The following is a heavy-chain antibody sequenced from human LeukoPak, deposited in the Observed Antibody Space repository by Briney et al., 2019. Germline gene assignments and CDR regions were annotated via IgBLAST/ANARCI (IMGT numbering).Heavy chain of an antibody. V-gene: IGHV4-34*01. CDR1: GGSFSGYY. J-gene: IGHJ4*02. CDR2: INHSGST. D-gene: IGHD3-22*01. Sequence: PSETLSLTCAVYGGSFSGYYWSWIRQPPGKGLEWIGEINHSGSTNYNPSLKSRVTISVDTSRNQFSLKLSSVTAADTAVYYCARWGYYYDSSGYYSFDYWGQGTLVTVSS. CDR3: ARWGYYYDSSGYYSFDY.